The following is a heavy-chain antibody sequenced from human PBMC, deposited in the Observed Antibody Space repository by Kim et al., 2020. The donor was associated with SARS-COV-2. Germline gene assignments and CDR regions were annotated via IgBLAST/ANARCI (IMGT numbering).Heavy chain of an antibody. CDR3: ARDPEWAALDY. D-gene: IGHD2-8*01. CDR1: GFTFRGSW. Sequence: GGSLRLSCAASGFTFRGSWMTWVRQAPGKGLEWVANINEAGSDIYHAASVRGRFIISRDNARDLVYLQMNSLRVEDTAIYYCARDPEWAALDYWGQGILV. J-gene: IGHJ4*02. CDR2: INEAGSDI. V-gene: IGHV3-7*01.